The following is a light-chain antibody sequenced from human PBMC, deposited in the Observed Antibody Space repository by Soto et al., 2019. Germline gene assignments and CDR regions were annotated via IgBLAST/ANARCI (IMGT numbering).Light chain of an antibody. Sequence: EIVLTQSPGTLSLSPGERATLSCRASQSVSNNFLAWYQQKPGQTPRLLIHGASRRATGISDRFSGSGSGTDFTLTISRLEPEDSALYYCQQYGGSPFTFGPGTTVDIK. CDR3: QQYGGSPFT. J-gene: IGKJ3*01. V-gene: IGKV3-20*01. CDR1: QSVSNNF. CDR2: GAS.